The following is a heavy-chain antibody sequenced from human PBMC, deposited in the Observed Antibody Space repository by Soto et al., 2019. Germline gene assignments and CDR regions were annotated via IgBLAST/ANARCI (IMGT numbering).Heavy chain of an antibody. J-gene: IGHJ4*02. CDR1: GFSLSSSGVG. Sequence: QITLKESGPTLVKPTQTLTLTCFFSGFSLSSSGVGVGWIRQSPGKALEWLALIYWVDDKHYSASLKTRLTITKDTSKNQVVLTLTNVDPVDTGTYDCARISSSFGELFDYWGQGTLVTVSS. D-gene: IGHD3-10*01. V-gene: IGHV2-5*02. CDR2: IYWVDDK. CDR3: ARISSSFGELFDY.